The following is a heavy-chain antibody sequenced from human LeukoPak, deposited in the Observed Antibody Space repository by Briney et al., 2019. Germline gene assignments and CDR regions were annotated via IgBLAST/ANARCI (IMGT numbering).Heavy chain of an antibody. J-gene: IGHJ5*02. CDR1: GGSISSYY. D-gene: IGHD1-26*01. CDR2: IYYSGST. CDR3: ARDPSGSSFNWFDP. Sequence: PSETLSLTCTVSGGSISSYYWSWIRQPPGKGLEWIGYIYYSGSTNYNPSLKSRVTISVATSTNQFSLKLSSVTAADTAVYYCARDPSGSSFNWFDPWGQGTLVTVSS. V-gene: IGHV4-59*01.